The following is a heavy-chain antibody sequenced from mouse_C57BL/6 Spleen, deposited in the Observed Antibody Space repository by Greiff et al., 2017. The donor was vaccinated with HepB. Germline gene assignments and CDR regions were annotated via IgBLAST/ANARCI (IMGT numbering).Heavy chain of an antibody. CDR1: GYAFTNYL. D-gene: IGHD1-1*01. J-gene: IGHJ1*03. CDR2: INPGSGGT. CDR3: ARSRGGSSYGNFDV. Sequence: VKLQQSGAELVRPGTSVKVSCKASGYAFTNYLIEWVKQRPGQGLEWIGVINPGSGGTNYNEKFKGKATLTADKSSSTAYMQLSSLTSEDSAVYFCARSRGGSSYGNFDVWGTGTTVTVSS. V-gene: IGHV1-54*01.